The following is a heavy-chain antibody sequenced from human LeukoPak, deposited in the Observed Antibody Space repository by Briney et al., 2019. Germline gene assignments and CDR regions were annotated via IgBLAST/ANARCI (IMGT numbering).Heavy chain of an antibody. CDR3: ARDLQGLKYFQH. CDR2: ISYDGSNK. J-gene: IGHJ1*01. Sequence: GRSLRLSCAASGFTFSSYAMHWVRQAPGKGLEWVAVISYDGSNKYYADSVKGRFTISRDNSKNTLYLQMNSLRAEDTAVYYCARDLQGLKYFQHWGQGTLVTVSS. V-gene: IGHV3-30-3*01. CDR1: GFTFSSYA. D-gene: IGHD2-15*01.